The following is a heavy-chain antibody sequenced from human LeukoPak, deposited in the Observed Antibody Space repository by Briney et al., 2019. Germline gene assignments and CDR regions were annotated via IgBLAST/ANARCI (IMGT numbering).Heavy chain of an antibody. J-gene: IGHJ4*02. V-gene: IGHV1-69*05. Sequence: SVKVSCKASGGTFSSYAISWVRQAPGQGLEWMGRIIPIFGTANYAQKFQGRVTITTDESTSTAYMELSSLRSEDTAVYYCAIHSSSWDYYFDYWGQGPLVTVSS. CDR3: AIHSSSWDYYFDY. D-gene: IGHD6-13*01. CDR2: IIPIFGTA. CDR1: GGTFSSYA.